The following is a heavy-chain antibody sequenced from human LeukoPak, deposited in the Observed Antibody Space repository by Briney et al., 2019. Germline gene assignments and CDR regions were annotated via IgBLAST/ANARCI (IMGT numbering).Heavy chain of an antibody. CDR1: GGSISSYY. V-gene: IGHV4-4*09. Sequence: PSETLSLTCTVSGGSISSYYWSWIRQPPGKGLEWIGYIYTSGSTNYNPSLESRVTISVDTSKNQFSLKLSSVTAADTAVYYCARRITIFGVTIFDYWGQGTLVTVSS. J-gene: IGHJ4*02. CDR2: IYTSGST. D-gene: IGHD3-3*01. CDR3: ARRITIFGVTIFDY.